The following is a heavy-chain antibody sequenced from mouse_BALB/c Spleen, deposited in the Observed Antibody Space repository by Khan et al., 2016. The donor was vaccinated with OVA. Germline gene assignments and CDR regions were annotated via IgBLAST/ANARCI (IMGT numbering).Heavy chain of an antibody. Sequence: EVQGVESGGDIVKPGGSLKLSCAASGFTFSTYGMSWVRQTPDKSLEWVATVSTGGHYTYYTDTVKGRFTISRDNAKNTPYLQMSSLRSEDTTMFYCARLAYYNDSEGFAYWGQGTLVTVSA. CDR3: ARLAYYNDSEGFAY. CDR1: GFTFSTYG. CDR2: VSTGGHYT. V-gene: IGHV5-6*01. J-gene: IGHJ3*01. D-gene: IGHD1-1*01.